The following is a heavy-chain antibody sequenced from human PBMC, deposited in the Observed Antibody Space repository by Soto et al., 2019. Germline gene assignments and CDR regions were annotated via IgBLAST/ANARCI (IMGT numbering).Heavy chain of an antibody. J-gene: IGHJ3*02. Sequence: QVQLQESGPGLVKPSDTLSLTCAVSGYSVTNSNWWGWIRQPPGKGLEWIGYIYYSGSTSYLPSRKSRVTMSLDTSNNQVSLKLKSVTAVDTALYYCARLISGAFEAFDIWGQGTMVTVSS. CDR1: GYSVTNSNW. V-gene: IGHV4-28*01. CDR2: IYYSGST. D-gene: IGHD1-26*01. CDR3: ARLISGAFEAFDI.